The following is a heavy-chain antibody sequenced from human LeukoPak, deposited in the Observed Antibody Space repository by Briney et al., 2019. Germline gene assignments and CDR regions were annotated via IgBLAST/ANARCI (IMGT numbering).Heavy chain of an antibody. Sequence: SETLSLTCAVYGGSFSGYYWSWIRQPPGKGLEWIGEINHSGSTNYNPSLKSRVTISVDTSKNQFSLKLSSVTAADTAVYYCARHAGEMATYGYWGQGTLVTVSS. J-gene: IGHJ4*02. CDR1: GGSFSGYY. CDR3: ARHAGEMATYGY. D-gene: IGHD5-24*01. V-gene: IGHV4-34*01. CDR2: INHSGST.